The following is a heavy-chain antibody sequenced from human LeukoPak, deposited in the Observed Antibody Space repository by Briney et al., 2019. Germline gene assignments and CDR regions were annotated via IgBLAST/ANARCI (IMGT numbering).Heavy chain of an antibody. D-gene: IGHD6-19*01. CDR1: GFTFSSYA. J-gene: IGHJ4*02. CDR2: ISGSGGST. Sequence: GGSLRLSCAASGFTFSSYARSWVRQAPGKGLEWVSVISGSGGSTYYADSVKGRFTICRDNSKNTLYLQMNSLRAEDTAVYYCAKERELVVTGKYLDYWGQGTLVTVSS. CDR3: AKERELVVTGKYLDY. V-gene: IGHV3-23*01.